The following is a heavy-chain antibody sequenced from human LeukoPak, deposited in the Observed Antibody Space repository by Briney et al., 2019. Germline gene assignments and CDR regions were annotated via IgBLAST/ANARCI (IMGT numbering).Heavy chain of an antibody. D-gene: IGHD3-9*01. CDR1: GFTFSSYS. CDR3: ARSYTVYYDILTGYYTEWYFDY. Sequence: GGSLRLSCAASGFTFSSYSMNWVRQAPGKGLEWVSSISSSSYIYYADSVKGRFTISRDNAKNSLYLQMNSLRAEDTAVYYCARSYTVYYDILTGYYTEWYFDYWGQGTLVTVSS. J-gene: IGHJ4*02. CDR2: ISSSSYI. V-gene: IGHV3-21*01.